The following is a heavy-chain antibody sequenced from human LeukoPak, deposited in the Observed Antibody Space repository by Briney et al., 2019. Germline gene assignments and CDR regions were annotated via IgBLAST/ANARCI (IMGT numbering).Heavy chain of an antibody. CDR3: ARRGGGSYFDFSFDQYYFDY. J-gene: IGHJ4*02. D-gene: IGHD3-9*01. CDR1: GGSISSSSYY. Sequence: SETLSLTCTVSGGSISSSSYYWGWIRQPPGKGLEWIGSIYYSGSTYYHPSLKSRVTISVDTSKNQFSLKLSSVTAADTAVYYCARRGGGSYFDFSFDQYYFDYWGQGTLVTVSS. V-gene: IGHV4-39*01. CDR2: IYYSGST.